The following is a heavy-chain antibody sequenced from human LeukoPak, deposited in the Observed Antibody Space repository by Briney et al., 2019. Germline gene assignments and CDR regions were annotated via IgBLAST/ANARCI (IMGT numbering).Heavy chain of an antibody. D-gene: IGHD3-22*01. J-gene: IGHJ4*02. CDR3: AKSFYYYDSSGYLDY. Sequence: PGGSLRLSCAASGFTFSSYVMTWVRQAPGKGLEWVSAISGSGGSTYYADSVKGRFTISRDNSKNTLYLQMNSLRAEDTAVYYCAKSFYYYDSSGYLDYWGQGTLVTVSS. CDR2: ISGSGGST. CDR1: GFTFSSYV. V-gene: IGHV3-23*01.